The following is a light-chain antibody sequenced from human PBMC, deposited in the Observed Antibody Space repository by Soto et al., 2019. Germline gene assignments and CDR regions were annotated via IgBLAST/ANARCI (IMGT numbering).Light chain of an antibody. CDR2: GAS. J-gene: IGKJ1*01. CDR3: QQYGSSPWT. Sequence: EIVLTQSPGTLSLSPGERATLSCRASQSVSSSYLAWYQQKPGQAPRLLIYGASSRATGNPDRFSGSGSGTDLTLTISRLEPEDFAVYYWQQYGSSPWTFGQGTKVEIK. CDR1: QSVSSSY. V-gene: IGKV3-20*01.